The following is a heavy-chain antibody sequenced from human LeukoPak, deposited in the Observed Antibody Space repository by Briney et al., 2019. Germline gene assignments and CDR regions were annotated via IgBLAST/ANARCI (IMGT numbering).Heavy chain of an antibody. CDR1: GYTFTSYD. Sequence: ASVKVSCKASGYTFTSYDINWVRQATGQGLEWMGWMNPNSGNTGYAQKFQGRVTTTRNTSISTAYMELSSLRSEDTAVYYCARVFRYCSGGSCYFRYYYYGMDVWGQGTTVTVSS. D-gene: IGHD2-15*01. V-gene: IGHV1-8*01. J-gene: IGHJ6*02. CDR2: MNPNSGNT. CDR3: ARVFRYCSGGSCYFRYYYYGMDV.